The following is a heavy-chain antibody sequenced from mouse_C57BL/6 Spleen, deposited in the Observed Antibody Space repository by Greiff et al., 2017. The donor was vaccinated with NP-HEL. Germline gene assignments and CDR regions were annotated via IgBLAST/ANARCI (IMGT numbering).Heavy chain of an antibody. V-gene: IGHV7-3*01. D-gene: IGHD1-1*01. CDR2: IRNKATGYTT. CDR3: ARSITTVVATGGYFDY. Sequence: EVKLMESGGGLVQPGGSLSLSCAASGFTFTDYYMSWVRQPPGKALEWLGFIRNKATGYTTEYSASVKGRFTISRDNSQSILYLQMNALRAEDSATYYCARSITTVVATGGYFDYWGQGTTLTVSS. CDR1: GFTFTDYY. J-gene: IGHJ2*01.